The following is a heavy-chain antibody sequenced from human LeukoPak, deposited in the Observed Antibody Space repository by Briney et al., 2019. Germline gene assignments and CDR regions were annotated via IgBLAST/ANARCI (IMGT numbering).Heavy chain of an antibody. CDR2: IRGGGTSE. CDR1: GFTFSAYA. CDR3: ARDPNGDYIGAFDM. V-gene: IGHV3-23*01. Sequence: PGGSLRLSCTASGFTFSAYAMMWVRQAPGKGLEWVSAIRGGGTSEFYADSVKGRFRISRDNSKDTLFLQMNSLRAEDTAVYYCARDPNGDYIGAFDMWGPGTMVTVSS. J-gene: IGHJ3*02. D-gene: IGHD4-17*01.